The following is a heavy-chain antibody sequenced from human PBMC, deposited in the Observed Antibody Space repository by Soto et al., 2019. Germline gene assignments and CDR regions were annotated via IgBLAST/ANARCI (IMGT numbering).Heavy chain of an antibody. J-gene: IGHJ4*02. Sequence: EVQLVESGGGLVQPGGSLRLSCAASGYTVSSNYMSWVRQAPGKGLEWVSVIYSGGSTYYADSVKGRFTISRDNSKNTLYLQMNSLRAEDTAVYYCAREAISGYEHYFDYWGQGTLVTVSS. CDR2: IYSGGST. CDR3: AREAISGYEHYFDY. V-gene: IGHV3-66*01. D-gene: IGHD5-12*01. CDR1: GYTVSSNY.